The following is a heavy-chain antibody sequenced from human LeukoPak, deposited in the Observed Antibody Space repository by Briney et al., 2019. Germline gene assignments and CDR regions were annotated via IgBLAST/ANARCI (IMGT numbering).Heavy chain of an antibody. CDR3: ASSGDILTGPNRFDP. J-gene: IGHJ5*02. CDR1: GGSISSYY. CDR2: IYYSGST. V-gene: IGHV4-59*01. Sequence: SETLSLTCTVSGGSISSYYWSWIRQPPGKGLEWIGYIYYSGSTNYNPSLKSRVTISVDTSKNQFSLKLSSVTAADTAVYYCASSGDILTGPNRFDPWGQGTLVTVSS. D-gene: IGHD3-9*01.